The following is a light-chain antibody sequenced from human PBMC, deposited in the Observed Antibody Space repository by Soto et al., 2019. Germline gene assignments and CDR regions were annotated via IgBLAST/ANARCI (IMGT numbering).Light chain of an antibody. CDR3: QQYNSYPLT. J-gene: IGKJ3*01. V-gene: IGKV1-5*03. Sequence: DIQMTQSPSTLSASVGDRVTITCRASQSISSWLAWYQQKPGKAPKLLIYKASSLESRVPSRFSGSGSGTEFTLTISSLQPDDFATYYCQQYNSYPLTFGPGTKVDIK. CDR2: KAS. CDR1: QSISSW.